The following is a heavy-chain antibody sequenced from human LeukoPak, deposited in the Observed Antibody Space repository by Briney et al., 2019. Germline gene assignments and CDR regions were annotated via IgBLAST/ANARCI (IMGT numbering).Heavy chain of an antibody. CDR3: TSCGGDCYSGFDY. V-gene: IGHV3-73*01. D-gene: IGHD2-21*02. Sequence: GGSLRLSCAASGFTFSGSAMHWVRQASGKGLGWLGRIRRKGNSYATAYAASVKGRFTISREDENTKEYLQMNSLKTEDTAVYYCTSCGGDCYSGFDYWGQGTLVTVSS. J-gene: IGHJ4*02. CDR1: GFTFSGSA. CDR2: IRRKGNSYAT.